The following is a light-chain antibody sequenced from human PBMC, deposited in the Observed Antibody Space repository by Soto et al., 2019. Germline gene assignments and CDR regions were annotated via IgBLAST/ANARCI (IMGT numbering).Light chain of an antibody. V-gene: IGKV1-33*01. Sequence: DIQMTQSPSTLSASVGDRVTITCRASQSISSYLNWYQQKPGKAPKLLIYDASNLETGVPSMFSGGGSGTDFTFTISSLQPEDMATYDCQQYDNLPLTVGGGTKVEIK. CDR2: DAS. J-gene: IGKJ4*01. CDR3: QQYDNLPLT. CDR1: QSISSY.